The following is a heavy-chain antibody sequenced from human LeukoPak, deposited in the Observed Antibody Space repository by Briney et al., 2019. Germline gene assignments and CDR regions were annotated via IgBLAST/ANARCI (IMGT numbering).Heavy chain of an antibody. D-gene: IGHD3-10*01. CDR2: ISYDGSNK. V-gene: IGHV3-30-3*01. CDR3: AKEDAYYYGSGSYN. CDR1: GFTFSSYA. J-gene: IGHJ4*02. Sequence: PGRSLRLSCAASGFTFSSYAMHWVRQAPGKGLEWVAVISYDGSNKYYADSVKGRFTISRDNSKNTLYLQMNSLRAEDTAVYYCAKEDAYYYGSGSYNWGQGTLVTVSS.